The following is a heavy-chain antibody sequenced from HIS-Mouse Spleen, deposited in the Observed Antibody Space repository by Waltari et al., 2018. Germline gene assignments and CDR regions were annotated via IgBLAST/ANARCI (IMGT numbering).Heavy chain of an antibody. D-gene: IGHD7-27*01. J-gene: IGHJ4*02. CDR2: IYSGGST. CDR1: GFTVSSNY. CDR3: ARSNWYFDY. Sequence: EVQLVEAGGGLVQPGGSLRLSCAASGFTVSSNYISWVRQAPGKGLEWVSVIYSGGSTYYADSVKGRFTISRDNSKNTLYLQLNSLRAEDTAVYYCARSNWYFDYWGQGTLVTVSS. V-gene: IGHV3-66*01.